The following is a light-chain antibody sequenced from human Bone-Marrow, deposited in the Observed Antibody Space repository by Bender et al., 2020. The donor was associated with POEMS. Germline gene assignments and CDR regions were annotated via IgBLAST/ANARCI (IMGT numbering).Light chain of an antibody. CDR1: SSKFGSYP. V-gene: IGLV1-44*01. J-gene: IGLJ3*02. CDR3: ATWDDSLNGWV. CDR2: NNS. Sequence: QSVLTQPPSASGTPGQRVTISCSGSSSKFGSYPVNWYQQLPGADPKLVIFNNSQRPSWVPDRFSGSNSGTSASLAISGLLSDDEADFYCATWDDSLNGWVFGGGTKLTVL.